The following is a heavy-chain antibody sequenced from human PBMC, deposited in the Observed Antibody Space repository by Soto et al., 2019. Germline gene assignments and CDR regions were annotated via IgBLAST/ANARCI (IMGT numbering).Heavy chain of an antibody. D-gene: IGHD1-26*01. J-gene: IGHJ6*02. CDR3: ARDSLPLLWEQNYYYYGMDV. Sequence: PGGSLRLSCAASGFTFSSYAMSWVRQAPGKGLEWVSAISGSGGSTYYADSVKGRFTTSRDNSKNTLYLQMNSPRAEDTAVYYCARDSLPLLWEQNYYYYGMDVWGQGTTVTVSS. V-gene: IGHV3-23*01. CDR1: GFTFSSYA. CDR2: ISGSGGST.